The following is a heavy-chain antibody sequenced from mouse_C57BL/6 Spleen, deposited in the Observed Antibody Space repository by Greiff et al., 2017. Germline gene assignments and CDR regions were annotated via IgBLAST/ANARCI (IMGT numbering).Heavy chain of an antibody. CDR2: IYPGNSDT. Sequence: EVQLQQSGTVLARPGASVKMSCKTSGYTFTSYWMHWVKQRPGQGLEWIGAIYPGNSDTSYNQKFKGKAKLTAVTSASTAYMELSSLTKEDSAVYYCTRRYYYGSSYDYFDYWGQGTTLTVSS. V-gene: IGHV1-5*01. CDR1: GYTFTSYW. D-gene: IGHD1-1*01. J-gene: IGHJ2*01. CDR3: TRRYYYGSSYDYFDY.